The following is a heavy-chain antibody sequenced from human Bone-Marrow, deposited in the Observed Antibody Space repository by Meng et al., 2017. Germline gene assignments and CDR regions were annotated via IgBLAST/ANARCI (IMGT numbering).Heavy chain of an antibody. CDR2: ISHDANYK. CDR1: GFTFSTHV. CDR3: ARESTGRLDY. Sequence: VRRGESGGGVVQPWVSLRPSCAASGFTFSTHVMHWVRQAPGKGLEWVAVISHDANYKYYTDSVKGRFTISRDNSNNILYLQMNSLRIEDTTVYYCARESTGRLDYWGQGTLVTVSS. J-gene: IGHJ4*01. V-gene: IGHV3-30*10. D-gene: IGHD4-17*01.